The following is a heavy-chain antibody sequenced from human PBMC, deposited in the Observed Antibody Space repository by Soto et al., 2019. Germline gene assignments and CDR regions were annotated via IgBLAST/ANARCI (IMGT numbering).Heavy chain of an antibody. CDR2: ISGSGGST. D-gene: IGHD1-26*01. CDR1: GFTFSSYA. V-gene: IGHV3-23*01. Sequence: EVQLLESGGGLVQPGGSLRLSCAASGFTFSSYAMSWVRQAPGKGLEWVSVISGSGGSTYYADSVKGRFTISRDNSKNTLYLQMNSLRDEDTDVYYCAKVGAGRQGLYYFDYWGQGTLVTVSS. CDR3: AKVGAGRQGLYYFDY. J-gene: IGHJ4*02.